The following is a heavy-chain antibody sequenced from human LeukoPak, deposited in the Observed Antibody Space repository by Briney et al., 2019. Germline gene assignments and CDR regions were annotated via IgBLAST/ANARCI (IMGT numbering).Heavy chain of an antibody. CDR2: IDIGGRT. Sequence: GGSLRLSCAASEFIISTKYMTWVRQAPGKGLEWVSVIDIGGRTDYADSVKGRFTISRDNSKNTVDLQMNTLRAEDTAVYYCAKRYYWGQGTLVTVSS. D-gene: IGHD3-16*01. V-gene: IGHV3-53*01. CDR1: EFIISTKY. CDR3: AKRYY. J-gene: IGHJ4*02.